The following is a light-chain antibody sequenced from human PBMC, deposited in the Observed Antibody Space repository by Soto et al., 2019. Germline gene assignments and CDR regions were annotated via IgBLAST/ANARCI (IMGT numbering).Light chain of an antibody. Sequence: EIVLTQSPGTLSLSPGERATLSCRTSQSVSSNDLAWYQQKPGQAPTLLIYAASSRAAGIPDRFSGSGSGTDFTLTISRLEPEDLGVFYCQHYGGSPYTFGQGTKLEI. V-gene: IGKV3-20*01. CDR1: QSVSSND. CDR3: QHYGGSPYT. J-gene: IGKJ2*01. CDR2: AAS.